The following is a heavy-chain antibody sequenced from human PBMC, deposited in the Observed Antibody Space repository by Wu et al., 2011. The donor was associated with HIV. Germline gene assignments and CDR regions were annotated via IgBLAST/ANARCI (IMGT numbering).Heavy chain of an antibody. CDR3: ARETGFSHFDL. CDR2: FDPEDGET. Sequence: QVQLIQSGAEMKMPGASVNISCKVFGYTLSELSMHWVRQGLGKGLEWVGGFDPEDGETIFAHNLHDRVTMTTDTSTSTAYLELTSLRSDDTAVYFCARETGFSHFDLWGQGTLVTVSS. CDR1: GYTLSELS. D-gene: IGHD7-27*01. V-gene: IGHV1-24*01. J-gene: IGHJ4*02.